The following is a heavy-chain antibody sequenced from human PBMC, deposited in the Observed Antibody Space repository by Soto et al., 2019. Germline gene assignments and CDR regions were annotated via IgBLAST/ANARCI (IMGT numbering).Heavy chain of an antibody. V-gene: IGHV1-24*01. CDR1: GYTLTELS. D-gene: IGHD6-19*01. Sequence: QVQLVQSGAEVKKPGASVKVSCKVSGYTLTELSMHWVRQAPGKGLEWMGGFDPEDGETIYAQKFQGRVTMTEDTXXXXXXXXXXXXXXXXXAVYYCATDRARGIAVAGTCEYWGQGTLVTVSS. J-gene: IGHJ4*02. CDR3: ATDRARGIAVAGTCEY. CDR2: FDPEDGET.